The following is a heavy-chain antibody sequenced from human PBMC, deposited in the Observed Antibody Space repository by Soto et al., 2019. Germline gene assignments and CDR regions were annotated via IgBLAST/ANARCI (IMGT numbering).Heavy chain of an antibody. V-gene: IGHV1-69*06. D-gene: IGHD5-18*01. CDR3: AGCGIQLCHKSPDAFDL. CDR2: IIPIFGTA. J-gene: IGHJ3*01. CDR1: GGTFSSYA. Sequence: QVQLVQSGAEVKKPGSSVKVSCKASGGTFSSYAISWVRQAPGQGLEWMGGIIPIFGTANYAQKFQGRVTITADKSTSTAYMELSSLRSEDTAVYYCAGCGIQLCHKSPDAFDLWGQGTMVTVSS.